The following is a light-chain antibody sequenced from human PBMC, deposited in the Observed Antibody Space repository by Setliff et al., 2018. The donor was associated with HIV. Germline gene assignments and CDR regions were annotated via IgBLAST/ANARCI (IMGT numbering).Light chain of an antibody. CDR2: DVS. V-gene: IGLV2-14*03. CDR1: SSDVGGYNY. Sequence: QSVLTQPASVSGSPGQSITISCTGTSSDVGGYNYVSWYQQHPGKAPKLMIYDVSNRPSGVSNRFSGSKSGNTASLTISGLQAEDEADYYCSSYTSSSTYVVGTGTKV. CDR3: SSYTSSSTYV. J-gene: IGLJ1*01.